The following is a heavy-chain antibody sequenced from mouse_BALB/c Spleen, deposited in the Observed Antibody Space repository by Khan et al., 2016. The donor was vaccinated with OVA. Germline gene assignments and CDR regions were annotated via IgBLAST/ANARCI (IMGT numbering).Heavy chain of an antibody. CDR1: GYSITSGYG. D-gene: IGHD1-2*01. J-gene: IGHJ2*01. V-gene: IGHV3-2*02. CDR2: ISYSGST. CDR3: ARTARIKY. Sequence: EVQLQESGPGLVKPSQSLSLTCTVTGYSITSGYGWNWIRQFPGNKLEWMGYISYSGSTNYHPSIKSRIPITRDTSKNQFFLQLNSVTTEDTATYYCARTARIKYWGQGTTLTVSS.